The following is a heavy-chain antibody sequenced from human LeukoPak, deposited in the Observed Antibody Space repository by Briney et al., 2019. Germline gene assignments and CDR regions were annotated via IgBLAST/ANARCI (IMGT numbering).Heavy chain of an antibody. CDR2: ISAYNGNT. Sequence: ISAYNGNTNYAQKLQGRVTMTTDTSTSTAYMELRSLRSDDTAVYYCAREATYGDYEDAFDIWGQGTMVTVSS. J-gene: IGHJ3*02. CDR3: AREATYGDYEDAFDI. V-gene: IGHV1-18*01. D-gene: IGHD4-17*01.